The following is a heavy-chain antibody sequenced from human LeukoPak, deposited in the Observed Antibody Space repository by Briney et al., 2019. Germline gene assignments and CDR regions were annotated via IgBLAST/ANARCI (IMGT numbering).Heavy chain of an antibody. Sequence: GGSLRLSCAASGFTFSSYAMSWVRQAPGKGLEWVSAISGSGGSTYYADSVKGRFTISRDNSENTLYLQMNSLRAEDTAVYYCAKDTDIVVVTAPDYWGQGTLVTVSS. D-gene: IGHD2-21*02. CDR3: AKDTDIVVVTAPDY. CDR2: ISGSGGST. CDR1: GFTFSSYA. V-gene: IGHV3-23*01. J-gene: IGHJ4*02.